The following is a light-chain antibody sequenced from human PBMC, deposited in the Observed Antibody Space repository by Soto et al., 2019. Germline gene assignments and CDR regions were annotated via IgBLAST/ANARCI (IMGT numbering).Light chain of an antibody. V-gene: IGKV1-6*01. CDR1: QDIRDE. CDR3: LQDYNYPRT. CDR2: GAS. J-gene: IGKJ1*01. Sequence: AIQMTQSPSSLSASVGDRVTITCRASQDIRDELGWYQQKPGEAPKLLIYGASSLQSGVPSRFTGSGSGTDFTLTISSLQPEDFATCYCLQDYNYPRTFGQGTKV.